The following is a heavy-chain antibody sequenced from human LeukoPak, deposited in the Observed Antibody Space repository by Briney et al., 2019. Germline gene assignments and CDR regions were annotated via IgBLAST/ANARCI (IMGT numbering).Heavy chain of an antibody. CDR2: IWYDGSNK. CDR1: GFTFSSYG. D-gene: IGHD6-13*01. CDR3: ASAGIAAAGTGLTDY. Sequence: GGSLRLSCAASGFTFSSYGMHWVRQAPGKGLEWVAVIWYDGSNKYYADSVKGRFTIPRDNSKNTLYLQMNSLRAEDTAVYYCASAGIAAAGTGLTDYWGQGTLVTVSS. V-gene: IGHV3-33*01. J-gene: IGHJ4*02.